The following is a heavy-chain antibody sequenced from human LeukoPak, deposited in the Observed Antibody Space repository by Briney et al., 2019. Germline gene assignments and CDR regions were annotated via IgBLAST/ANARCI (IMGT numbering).Heavy chain of an antibody. CDR1: GYTFTGYY. D-gene: IGHD2-2*01. V-gene: IGHV1-2*02. CDR2: INPNSGST. CDR3: ARVWPQLLERWFDP. Sequence: ASVKVSCKASGYTFTGYYMHWVRQAPGQGLEWMGWINPNSGSTHYAQKFQGRVTMTRDTSISTAYMELSRLRSDDTAVYYCARVWPQLLERWFDPWGQGTLVTVSS. J-gene: IGHJ5*02.